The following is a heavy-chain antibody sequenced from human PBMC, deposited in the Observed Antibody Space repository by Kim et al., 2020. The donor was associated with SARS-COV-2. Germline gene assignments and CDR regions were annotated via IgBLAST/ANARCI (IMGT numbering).Heavy chain of an antibody. Sequence: SETLPLTCAVSGGSISSSNWWSWVRQPPGKGLEWIGEIYHSGSTNYNPSLKSRVTISVDKSKNQFSLKLSSVTAADTAVYYCARERVGYSSGWADAFDIWGQGTMVTVSS. CDR1: GGSISSSNW. CDR2: IYHSGST. J-gene: IGHJ3*02. V-gene: IGHV4-4*02. D-gene: IGHD6-19*01. CDR3: ARERVGYSSGWADAFDI.